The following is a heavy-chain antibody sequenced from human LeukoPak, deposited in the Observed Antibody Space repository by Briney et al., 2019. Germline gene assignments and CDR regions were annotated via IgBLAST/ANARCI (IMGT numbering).Heavy chain of an antibody. D-gene: IGHD6-13*01. V-gene: IGHV3-30*02. CDR3: AKDLSIGIAAAGPFDY. J-gene: IGHJ4*02. CDR2: IRYDGSNK. CDR1: GFTFISYG. Sequence: GGSLRLSCAASGFTFISYGMHWVRQAPGKWLEWVAFIRYDGSNKYYADSVKGRFTISRDNSKNTLYLQMNSLRAEDTAVYYCAKDLSIGIAAAGPFDYWGQGTLVTVSS.